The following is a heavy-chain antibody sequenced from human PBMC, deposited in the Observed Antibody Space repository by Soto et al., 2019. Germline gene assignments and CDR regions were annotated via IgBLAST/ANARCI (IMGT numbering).Heavy chain of an antibody. CDR1: GGTFSTSA. V-gene: IGHV1-69*12. CDR2: IIPIFRQP. D-gene: IGHD4-4*01. CDR3: ARDKDRQQLGGNYYYILDV. Sequence: QVQLEQSGAEVKKPGSSVKVSCKASGGTFSTSAISWVRQAPGQGLEWMGGIIPIFRQPDYAQKFQGRVTITADESTSAAYMGLSGLRSDDTAVYYCARDKDRQQLGGNYYYILDVWGPGTTVTVSS. J-gene: IGHJ6*02.